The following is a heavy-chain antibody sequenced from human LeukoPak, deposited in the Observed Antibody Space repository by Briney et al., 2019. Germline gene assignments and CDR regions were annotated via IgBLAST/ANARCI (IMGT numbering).Heavy chain of an antibody. CDR2: INHSGST. Sequence: PSETLSLTCAVYGGSFSGYYWSWIRQPPGKGLEWIGEINHSGSTNYNPSLKNRVTTPVDKTNNQYSLMLSSVTAADTAVYYCARTQTYYDFWSGYSPFDYWGQGTLVTVSS. D-gene: IGHD3-3*01. J-gene: IGHJ4*02. CDR1: GGSFSGYY. V-gene: IGHV4-34*01. CDR3: ARTQTYYDFWSGYSPFDY.